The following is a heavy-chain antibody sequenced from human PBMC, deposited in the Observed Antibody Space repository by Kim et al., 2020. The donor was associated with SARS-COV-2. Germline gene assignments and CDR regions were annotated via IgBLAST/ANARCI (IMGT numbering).Heavy chain of an antibody. V-gene: IGHV1-69*13. CDR1: GGTFSSYA. J-gene: IGHJ5*02. Sequence: SVKVSCKASGGTFSSYAISWVRQAPGQGLEWMGGIIPIFGTANYAQKFQGRVTITADESTSTAYMELSSLRSEDTAVYYCIAAAGPYNWFDPWGQGTLVTVSS. D-gene: IGHD6-13*01. CDR3: IAAAGPYNWFDP. CDR2: IIPIFGTA.